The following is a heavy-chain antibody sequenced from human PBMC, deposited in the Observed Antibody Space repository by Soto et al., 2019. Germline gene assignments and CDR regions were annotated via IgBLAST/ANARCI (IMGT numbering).Heavy chain of an antibody. CDR1: GGSFSGYY. V-gene: IGHV4-34*01. Sequence: QVQLQQWGAGLLKPSETLSLTCAVYGGSFSGYYWSWIRQPPGKGLEWIGEINHSGSTNYNPSLKSRVTISVDPSKNQFSLKLSSVTAADTAVYYCARISPVAGPDYWGQGTLVTVSS. D-gene: IGHD6-19*01. CDR2: INHSGST. J-gene: IGHJ4*02. CDR3: ARISPVAGPDY.